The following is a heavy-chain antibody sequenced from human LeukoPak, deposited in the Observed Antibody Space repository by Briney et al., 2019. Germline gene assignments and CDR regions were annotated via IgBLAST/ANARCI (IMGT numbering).Heavy chain of an antibody. CDR1: GFTFDDYA. V-gene: IGHV3-43D*03. D-gene: IGHD1-1*01. CDR3: AKGAEGLEYYYYYGMDV. CDR2: ISWDGGST. Sequence: GGSLRLSCAASGFTFDDYAMHWVRQAPGKGLEWVSLISWDGGSTYYADSVKGRFTISRDNSKNSLYLQMNSLRAEDTALYYCAKGAEGLEYYYYYGMDVWGQGTTVTVSS. J-gene: IGHJ6*02.